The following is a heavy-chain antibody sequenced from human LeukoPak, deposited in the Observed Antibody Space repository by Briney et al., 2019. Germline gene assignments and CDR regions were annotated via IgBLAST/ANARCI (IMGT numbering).Heavy chain of an antibody. V-gene: IGHV1-8*02. CDR2: MNPNSGNT. CDR3: ARDPQVIMGGSGHFDY. Sequence: ASVKVSCKASGYTFTSYDINWVRQATGQGLEWMGWMNPNSGNTGYAQKFQGRVTMTRDTSTSTVYMELSSLRSEDTAVYYCARDPQVIMGGSGHFDYWGQGTLVTVSS. D-gene: IGHD3-10*01. J-gene: IGHJ4*02. CDR1: GYTFTSYD.